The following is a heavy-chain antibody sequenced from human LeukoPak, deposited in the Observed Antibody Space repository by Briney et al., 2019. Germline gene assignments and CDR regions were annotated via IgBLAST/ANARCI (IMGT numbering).Heavy chain of an antibody. Sequence: PSETLSLTCAVYGGSFSGYYWSWIRQPPGKGLEWIGEINHSGSTNYNPSLKSRVTISVDTSKNQFSLKLSSVTAADTAVYYCARGRGGVVLYYYYYMDVWGRGTTVTVSS. D-gene: IGHD3-3*01. CDR3: ARGRGGVVLYYYYYMDV. V-gene: IGHV4-34*01. J-gene: IGHJ6*03. CDR2: INHSGST. CDR1: GGSFSGYY.